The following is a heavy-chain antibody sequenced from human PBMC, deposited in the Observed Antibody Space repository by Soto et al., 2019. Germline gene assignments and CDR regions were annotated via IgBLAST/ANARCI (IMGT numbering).Heavy chain of an antibody. CDR1: GFTFSNYA. D-gene: IGHD5-18*01. V-gene: IGHV3-30-3*01. Sequence: QVHLVGSGGGVVQPGRSLRLSCAASGFTFSNYAMHWVRQAPGKGLEWVAVISYDGSDKYNANSVKGRFTISRDNSKNTLYLQMNSLRAEDTAVYYCARDTGPNGYNYYYFGMDVWGQGTTVTVSS. CDR3: ARDTGPNGYNYYYFGMDV. J-gene: IGHJ6*02. CDR2: ISYDGSDK.